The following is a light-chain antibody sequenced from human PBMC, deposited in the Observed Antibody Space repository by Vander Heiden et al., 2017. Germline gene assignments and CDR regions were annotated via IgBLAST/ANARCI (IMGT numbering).Light chain of an antibody. CDR3: MQSLQTPRT. CDR2: FGS. Sequence: DVVMTQSPLSLPVTPGEPASIPCRSSQSLLHGDGYNYLDWYLQKPGQSPQLLIYFGSNRASGVPVRFSGSGSGTDFTLQISGVEAEDVGVYYCMQSLQTPRTFGQGTKLEIK. J-gene: IGKJ2*02. V-gene: IGKV2-28*01. CDR1: QSLLHGDGYNY.